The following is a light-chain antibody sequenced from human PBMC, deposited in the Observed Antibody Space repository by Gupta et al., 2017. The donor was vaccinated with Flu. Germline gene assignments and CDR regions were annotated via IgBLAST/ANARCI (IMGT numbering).Light chain of an antibody. V-gene: IGLV1-47*01. CDR3: AAWNDSLSVI. Sequence: QSVLTPPPSASGTPGKRVTISCSGSSSKLGSNYVYWYQQLPGTAPKLLIYRNNQRPSGVPDRFSGSKSGTSASLAISGLRSEDDADYYCAAWNDSLSVIFGTGTKVTVL. CDR2: RNN. J-gene: IGLJ1*01. CDR1: SSKLGSNY.